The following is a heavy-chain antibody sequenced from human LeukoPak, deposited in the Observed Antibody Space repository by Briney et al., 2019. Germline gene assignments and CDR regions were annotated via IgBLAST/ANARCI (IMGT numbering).Heavy chain of an antibody. CDR1: GDSVSSNTAA. CDR3: ARDKVHQNFDH. D-gene: IGHD2-2*01. CDR2: TYYRSKWYN. V-gene: IGHV6-1*01. Sequence: SQTLSLTCDLSGDSVSSNTAAWNWSRQSPSRGLEWLGRTYYRSKWYNDYALSVKSRITINPDTSKNQFSLQLNSVTPEDTAVYYCARDKVHQNFDHWGQGTLVTVSS. J-gene: IGHJ5*02.